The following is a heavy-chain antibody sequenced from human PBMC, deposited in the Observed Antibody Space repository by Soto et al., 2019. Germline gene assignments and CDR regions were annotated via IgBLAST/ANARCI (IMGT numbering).Heavy chain of an antibody. CDR1: GFPFRDYS. J-gene: IGHJ6*02. CDR3: ARRFDYYYYGMDV. CDR2: ISGSGDST. V-gene: IGHV3-23*01. Sequence: SGFPFRDYSMSWVRHAPGKVLEWVSAISGSGDSTYYADSVKGRFTISRDNSKNTLCLQMNSLRAEDTAVYYCARRFDYYYYGMDVWGQGTTVTVSS. D-gene: IGHD3-10*01.